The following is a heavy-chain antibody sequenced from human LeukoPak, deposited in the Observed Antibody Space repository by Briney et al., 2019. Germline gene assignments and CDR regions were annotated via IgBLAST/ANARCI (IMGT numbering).Heavy chain of an antibody. D-gene: IGHD3-22*01. V-gene: IGHV5-51*01. J-gene: IGHJ5*02. Sequence: GESLQISCRGSGYSFATYWIGWVRQMPGKGLEWMAVIYPGDSDTRYSPSFQGQVTISADKSINTAYLQWSSLKASDSAMYYCARLGGENYYDSSGYYYGWLDPWGQGSLVTASS. CDR1: GYSFATYW. CDR2: IYPGDSDT. CDR3: ARLGGENYYDSSGYYYGWLDP.